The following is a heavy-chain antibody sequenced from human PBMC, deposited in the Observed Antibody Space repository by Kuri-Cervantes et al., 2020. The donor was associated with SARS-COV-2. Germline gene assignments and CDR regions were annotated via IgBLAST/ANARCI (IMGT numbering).Heavy chain of an antibody. CDR1: GFTFSSYA. Sequence: GGSLRLSCAASGFTFSSYAMHWVRQAPGKGLEYVSAISSNGGSTYYANSVKGRFTISRDNSKNTLYLQMGSLRAEDMAVYYCARDKAGGAGSGYQYYFDYWGHGTLVTVSS. V-gene: IGHV3-64*01. J-gene: IGHJ4*01. CDR2: ISSNGGST. D-gene: IGHD3-3*01. CDR3: ARDKAGGAGSGYQYYFDY.